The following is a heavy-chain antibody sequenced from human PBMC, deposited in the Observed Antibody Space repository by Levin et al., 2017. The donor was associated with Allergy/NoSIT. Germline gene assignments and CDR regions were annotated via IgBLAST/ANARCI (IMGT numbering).Heavy chain of an antibody. J-gene: IGHJ5*02. Sequence: SETLSLTCTVSGDSISTFYWNWIRQPPGKGLEWIGYISYSGSTSSNPSLKSRVTISADTSKNQFSLKLSSVTAADTAVYYCATSRGAWFDAWGQGTLVTVSS. CDR3: ATSRGAWFDA. CDR2: ISYSGST. D-gene: IGHD3-16*01. V-gene: IGHV4-59*01. CDR1: GDSISTFY.